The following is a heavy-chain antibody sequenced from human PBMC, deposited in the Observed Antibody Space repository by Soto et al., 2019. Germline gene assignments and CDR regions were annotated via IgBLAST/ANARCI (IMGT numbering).Heavy chain of an antibody. D-gene: IGHD6-6*01. J-gene: IGHJ6*02. V-gene: IGHV1-69*13. Sequence: AASVKVSCKASGGTFSSYAISWVRQAPGQGLEWMGGIIPIFGTANYAQKFQGRVTITADESTSTAYMELSSLRSEDTAVYYCARAGIAARPYYYGMDVWGQGTTVTVSS. CDR3: ARAGIAARPYYYGMDV. CDR2: IIPIFGTA. CDR1: GGTFSSYA.